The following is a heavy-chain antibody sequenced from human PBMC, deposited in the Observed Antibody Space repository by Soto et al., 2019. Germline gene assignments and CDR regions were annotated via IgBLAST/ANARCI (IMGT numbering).Heavy chain of an antibody. V-gene: IGHV3-23*01. CDR2: ISGRGGSA. J-gene: IGHJ6*02. Sequence: PGGSLRLPCRASGFTFSSFDMSWVRKPPGTGLEWVSAISGRGGSACYADCVKGRFTFSRDNSKNTLLRQRNTVRAEDSDGYYCGRHPRGDKYGMDAWGQGATVTVCS. CDR3: GRHPRGDKYGMDA. CDR1: GFTFSSFD. D-gene: IGHD2-15*01.